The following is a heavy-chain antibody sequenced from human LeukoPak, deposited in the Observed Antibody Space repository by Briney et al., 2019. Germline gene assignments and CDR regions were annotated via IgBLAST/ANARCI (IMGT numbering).Heavy chain of an antibody. D-gene: IGHD3-3*01. J-gene: IGHJ4*02. CDR2: IYYSGST. CDR3: ARHMVRAYYDFWSGYQQFDY. CDR1: GGSISSSSYY. V-gene: IGHV4-39*01. Sequence: SETLSLTCTVSGGSISSSSYYWGWFRQPPGKGLEWIGSIYYSGSTYYNPSLKSRVTISVDTSKNQFSLKLSSVTAADTAVYYCARHMVRAYYDFWSGYQQFDYWGQGALVTVSS.